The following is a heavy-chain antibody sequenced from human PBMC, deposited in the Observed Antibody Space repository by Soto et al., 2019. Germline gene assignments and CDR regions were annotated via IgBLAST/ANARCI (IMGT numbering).Heavy chain of an antibody. D-gene: IGHD1-1*01. CDR2: IYYSGST. CDR3: ASLYTTTYYFDY. CDR1: GGSVSSGSDY. J-gene: IGHJ4*02. Sequence: PSATLCLTCSVSGGSVSSGSDYWSWIRQPPGKGLEWIGYIYYSGSTNYNPSLKSRVTISVDTSKNHFSLKLSSVTAADTAVYYCASLYTTTYYFDYWGQGTLVTVSS. V-gene: IGHV4-61*01.